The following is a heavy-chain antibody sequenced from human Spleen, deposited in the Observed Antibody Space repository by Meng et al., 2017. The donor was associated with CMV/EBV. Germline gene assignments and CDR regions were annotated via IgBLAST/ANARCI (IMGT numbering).Heavy chain of an antibody. V-gene: IGHV3-74*01. CDR1: GFTFNNYW. J-gene: IGHJ6*02. CDR3: ARTGYCRDTNCYYFGASYGVDV. D-gene: IGHD2-21*01. CDR2: INGDGRST. Sequence: GESLKISCVVSGFTFNNYWMHWVRQAPGKGLVWGSRINGDGRSTNYGDSVKGRFTISRDNAKNTLYLQMNSLRAEDTAVYYCARTGYCRDTNCYYFGASYGVDVWGQGTTVTVSS.